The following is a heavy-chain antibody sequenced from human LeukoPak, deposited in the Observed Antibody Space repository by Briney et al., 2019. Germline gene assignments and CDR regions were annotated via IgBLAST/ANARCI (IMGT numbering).Heavy chain of an antibody. Sequence: GGSLRLSCAASGFTFSSYAMSWVRQAPGKGLEWVSAISGSGGSTYYADSVKGRFTISGDNSKNTLYLQMNSLRAEDTAVYYCAKGRSGSYSNYFDYWGQGTLVTVSS. CDR2: ISGSGGST. V-gene: IGHV3-23*01. CDR3: AKGRSGSYSNYFDY. D-gene: IGHD1-26*01. J-gene: IGHJ4*02. CDR1: GFTFSSYA.